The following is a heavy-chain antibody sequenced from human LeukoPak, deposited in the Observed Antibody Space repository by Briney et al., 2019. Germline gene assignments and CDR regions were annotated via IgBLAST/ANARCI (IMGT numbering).Heavy chain of an antibody. CDR2: IQNDGSNE. V-gene: IGHV3-30*02. CDR3: ARGRVTVFRGNPRNWFDP. D-gene: IGHD3-16*01. J-gene: IGHJ5*02. Sequence: PGGSLRLSCAASGFTFSSYGMHWVRQAPGKGLEWVAYIQNDGSNEQYADSVKGRFSISRDSSKNILYLQMNSLRAEDTAVYYCARGRVTVFRGNPRNWFDPWGQGTLVTVSS. CDR1: GFTFSSYG.